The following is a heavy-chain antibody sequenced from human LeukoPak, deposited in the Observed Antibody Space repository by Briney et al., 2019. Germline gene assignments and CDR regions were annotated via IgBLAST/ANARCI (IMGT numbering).Heavy chain of an antibody. J-gene: IGHJ4*02. V-gene: IGHV1-18*01. Sequence: ASLKVSCKASGYTFSNYGISWVRQAPGQGLEWMGWISVYKGNTIYAQKVQGRLTMTVDTTTSTAYMELRRLRSDDTAVYYCARLTWELLDNYFDYWGQGTLVTVSS. CDR1: GYTFSNYG. CDR2: ISVYKGNT. CDR3: ARLTWELLDNYFDY. D-gene: IGHD1-26*01.